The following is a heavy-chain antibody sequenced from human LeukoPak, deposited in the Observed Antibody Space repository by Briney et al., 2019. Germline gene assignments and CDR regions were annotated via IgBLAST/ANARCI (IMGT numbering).Heavy chain of an antibody. J-gene: IGHJ4*02. CDR1: GFTLSSHK. Sequence: GGSLRLSCAASGFTLSSHKMTWVRQAPGKGLEWVASISPSSSYIYYGDSLKGRVTVSRDNAKNSLFLQMSSLRAEDTAIYYCARDLTGGEYFDSWGQGTLASVSS. V-gene: IGHV3-21*01. CDR2: ISPSSSYI. D-gene: IGHD3-16*01. CDR3: ARDLTGGEYFDS.